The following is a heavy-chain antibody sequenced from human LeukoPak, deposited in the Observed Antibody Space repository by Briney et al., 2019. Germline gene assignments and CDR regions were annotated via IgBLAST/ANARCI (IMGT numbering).Heavy chain of an antibody. D-gene: IGHD3-10*01. CDR1: GGTFSSYA. CDR3: AGGYYLNWFDP. V-gene: IGHV1-69*13. J-gene: IGHJ5*02. Sequence: ASVKVSCKASGGTFSSYAISWVRQAPGQGLEWMGGIIPIFGTANYAQKFQGGVTITADESTSTAYMEPSSLRSEDTAVYYCAGGYYLNWFDPWGQGTLVTVSS. CDR2: IIPIFGTA.